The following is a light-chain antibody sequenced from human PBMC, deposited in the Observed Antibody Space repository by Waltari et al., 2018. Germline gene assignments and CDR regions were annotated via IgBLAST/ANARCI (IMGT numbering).Light chain of an antibody. V-gene: IGKV3-15*01. CDR2: GAS. Sequence: ETVMTQSPATLSVSPGERATLSCRASQNVQSKLAWYQHKPGQAPRLLIYGASTRATDVPDRFSGSGSGTDFTLTIDGLQSEDFAIYYCQQYNNWPPWTFGRGTKVEIK. CDR3: QQYNNWPPWT. CDR1: QNVQSK. J-gene: IGKJ1*01.